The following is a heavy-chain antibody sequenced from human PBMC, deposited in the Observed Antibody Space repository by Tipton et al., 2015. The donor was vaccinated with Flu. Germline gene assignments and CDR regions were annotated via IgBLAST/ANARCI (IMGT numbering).Heavy chain of an antibody. CDR2: IIPVVGTP. J-gene: IGHJ6*02. Sequence: QVQLVQSGAEVKKPGSSVKVSCKASGDTFNPFAYNWVRQAPGHPLEWLGGIIPVVGTPNYAQKFQGRVTIIADESTSTVYMELSSLRQDDTAVYYCARDRDKVQYYYAMDVWGQGTTVTVSS. CDR1: GDTFNPFA. V-gene: IGHV1-69*01. D-gene: IGHD3-10*01. CDR3: ARDRDKVQYYYAMDV.